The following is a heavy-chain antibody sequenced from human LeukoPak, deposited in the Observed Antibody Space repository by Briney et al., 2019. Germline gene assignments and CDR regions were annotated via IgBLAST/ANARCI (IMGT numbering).Heavy chain of an antibody. CDR1: GFTFSSYG. CDR2: ISGSGGST. D-gene: IGHD2-2*01. J-gene: IGHJ3*02. V-gene: IGHV3-23*01. Sequence: GSLRLSCAASGFTFSSYGMHWVRQAPGKGLEWVSAISGSGGSTYYADSVKGRFTISRDNSKNTLYLQMNSLRAEDTAVYYCAKGSYCSSTSCYALDAFDIWGQGTMVTVSS. CDR3: AKGSYCSSTSCYALDAFDI.